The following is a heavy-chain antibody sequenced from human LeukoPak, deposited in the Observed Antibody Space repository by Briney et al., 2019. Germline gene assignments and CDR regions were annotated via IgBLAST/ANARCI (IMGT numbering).Heavy chain of an antibody. CDR2: IKQDGSEK. Sequence: GGSLRLSCAASGFTFSSYWMSWVRQAPGKGLEWVANIKQDGSEKYYVDSVKGRFTISRDNAKNSLYLQMNSLRAEDTAVYYCARDSDSYANDAFDIWGQGTMVTVSS. V-gene: IGHV3-7*01. CDR3: ARDSDSYANDAFDI. J-gene: IGHJ3*02. CDR1: GFTFSSYW. D-gene: IGHD5-18*01.